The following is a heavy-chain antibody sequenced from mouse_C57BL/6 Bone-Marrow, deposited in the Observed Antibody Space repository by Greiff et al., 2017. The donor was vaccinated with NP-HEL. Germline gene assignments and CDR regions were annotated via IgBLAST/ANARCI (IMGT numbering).Heavy chain of an antibody. CDR2: INPNNGGT. V-gene: IGHV1-18*01. D-gene: IGHD2-2*01. CDR1: GYTFTDYN. J-gene: IGHJ4*01. Sequence: VQLQQSGPELVKPGASVTIPCKASGYTFTDYNMDWVKQSHGQSLEWIGDINPNNGGTIYNQKFKGKATLTVDKSSSTAYMELRSLTSEDTAVYYCARGGYPPLYYAMDYWGQVTSVTVSS. CDR3: ARGGYPPLYYAMDY.